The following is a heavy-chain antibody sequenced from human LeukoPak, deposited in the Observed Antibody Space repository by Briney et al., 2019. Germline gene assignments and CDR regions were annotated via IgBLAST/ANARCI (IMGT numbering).Heavy chain of an antibody. CDR3: AGRRVLDASFDY. D-gene: IGHD3-16*01. Sequence: GGSLRLSCAASGFTVSNNYMSWVRQAPGKGLEWVSVIYSGDNTYYVESVKGRFTISRDNSKNTLFLQMNRLRAEDTAVYYCAGRRVLDASFDYWGQGTPVTVSS. J-gene: IGHJ4*02. CDR1: GFTVSNNY. CDR2: IYSGDNT. V-gene: IGHV3-66*02.